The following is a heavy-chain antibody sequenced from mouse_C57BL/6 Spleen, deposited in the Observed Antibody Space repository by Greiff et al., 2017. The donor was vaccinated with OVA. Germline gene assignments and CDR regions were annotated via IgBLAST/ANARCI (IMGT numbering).Heavy chain of an antibody. CDR2: IYPSDSET. Sequence: VQLQQPGAELVRPGSSVKLSCKASGYTFTSYWMDWVKQRPGQGLEWIGNIYPSDSETHYNQKFKDKATLTVDKSSSTAYMQLSSLTSEDSAVYYCARRRSGSSSWFAYWGQGTLVTVSA. J-gene: IGHJ3*01. CDR3: ARRRSGSSSWFAY. V-gene: IGHV1-61*01. CDR1: GYTFTSYW. D-gene: IGHD1-1*01.